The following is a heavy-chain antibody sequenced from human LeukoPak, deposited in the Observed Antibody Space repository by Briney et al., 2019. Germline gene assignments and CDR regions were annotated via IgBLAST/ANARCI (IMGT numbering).Heavy chain of an antibody. D-gene: IGHD3/OR15-3a*01. CDR1: GFTFSNYG. V-gene: IGHV3-30*02. Sequence: PGGSLRLSCAASGFTFSNYGMHWVRQAPGKGLEWVAFIRHDGNNKYYADSVKGRFTISRDNSKNTLYLQKDSLRPEDTAIYYCAKDFHYFWTGFSFDCWGQGTLVTVSS. J-gene: IGHJ4*02. CDR2: IRHDGNNK. CDR3: AKDFHYFWTGFSFDC.